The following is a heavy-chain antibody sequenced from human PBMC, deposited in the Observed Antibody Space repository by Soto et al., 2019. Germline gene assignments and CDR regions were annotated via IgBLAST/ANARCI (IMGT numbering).Heavy chain of an antibody. J-gene: IGHJ4*02. CDR1: GFTFSSYW. Sequence: SLRLSCAASGFTFSSYWMHWVRQVPGRGLAWVSRSDSGNSTYSADSVKGRFTISRDNSKNTLYLQMNSLRAEDTAVYYCARDRYGDPLWGQDDFDYWGQGTLVTVSS. CDR2: SDSGNST. CDR3: ARDRYGDPLWGQDDFDY. V-gene: IGHV3-74*01. D-gene: IGHD4-17*01.